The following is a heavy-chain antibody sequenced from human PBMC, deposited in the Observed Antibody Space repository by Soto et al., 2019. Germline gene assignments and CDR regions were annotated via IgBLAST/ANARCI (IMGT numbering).Heavy chain of an antibody. Sequence: EVQLLDSGGGLVQPGGSLRLSCVASGFTFSSYAMSWVRQAPGKGLEWVSGISGSGGDTYYADSVKGRFTISRDNSKNTVDLQMNSLRAEDTAVYYCAKGRGVVDYWGQGTLVIVSS. V-gene: IGHV3-23*01. J-gene: IGHJ4*02. CDR3: AKGRGVVDY. CDR2: ISGSGGDT. CDR1: GFTFSSYA. D-gene: IGHD5-12*01.